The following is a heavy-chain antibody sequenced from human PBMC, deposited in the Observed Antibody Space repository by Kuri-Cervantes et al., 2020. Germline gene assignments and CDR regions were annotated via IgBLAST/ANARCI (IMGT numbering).Heavy chain of an antibody. Sequence: GESLKISCAASGFTFSSYEMNWVRQAPGKGLEWVAVIWYDGSNKYYADSVKGRFTISRDNSKNTLYLQMNSLRAEDTAVYYCAKDNIRYYDILTGLVYWGQGTLVTVSS. J-gene: IGHJ4*02. CDR3: AKDNIRYYDILTGLVY. CDR1: GFTFSSYE. V-gene: IGHV3-30*02. D-gene: IGHD3-9*01. CDR2: IWYDGSNK.